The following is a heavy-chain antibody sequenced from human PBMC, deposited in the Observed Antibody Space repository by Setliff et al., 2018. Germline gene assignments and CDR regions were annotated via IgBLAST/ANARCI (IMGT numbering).Heavy chain of an antibody. Sequence: PGESLTISCKGSGYTLTNYWIAWVRQMPGKGLEYMGIIYPADSDTTYSPSFQGQVTISADKSINTAYLQWSSLKASDTAIYYCARVGPLTDDAFDIWGQGTMVTVSS. J-gene: IGHJ3*02. CDR3: ARVGPLTDDAFDI. CDR1: GYTLTNYW. V-gene: IGHV5-51*01. CDR2: IYPADSDT. D-gene: IGHD1-26*01.